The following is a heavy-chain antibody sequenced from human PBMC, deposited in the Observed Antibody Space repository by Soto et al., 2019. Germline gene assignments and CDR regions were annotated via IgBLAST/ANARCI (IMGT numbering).Heavy chain of an antibody. V-gene: IGHV3-23*01. Sequence: XVFLRLSFVASGFTFNKHSLAWVRQAPGKGLEWVSAISGSGSSTYDSDSVKGRFTISRDNSNNTLYLQMNSLRAEDTAIYYCARKTGVITVISAFDHWGQGTPVTVSS. D-gene: IGHD7-27*01. CDR1: GFTFNKHS. J-gene: IGHJ4*02. CDR3: ARKTGVITVISAFDH. CDR2: ISGSGSST.